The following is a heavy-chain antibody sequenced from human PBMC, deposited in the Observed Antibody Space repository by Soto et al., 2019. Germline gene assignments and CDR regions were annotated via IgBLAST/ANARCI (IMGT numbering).Heavy chain of an antibody. J-gene: IGHJ6*02. CDR1: GGSISSYY. Sequence: SETLSLTCTVSGGSISSYYWSWIRQPPGTGLEWIGEIYHSGSTNYNPSLKSRVTISVDTSKNQFSLKLTSVTAADTAVYYCARGTRGLGYYYYGMDVWGQGTTVTVSS. CDR3: ARGTRGLGYYYYGMDV. CDR2: IYHSGST. V-gene: IGHV4-59*12.